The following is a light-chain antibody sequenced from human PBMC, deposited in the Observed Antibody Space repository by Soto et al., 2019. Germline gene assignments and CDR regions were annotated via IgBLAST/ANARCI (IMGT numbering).Light chain of an antibody. J-gene: IGKJ5*01. Sequence: EIVLTQSPGTLSLSPGETATLSCRASQSVSSNNLAWYHQKPGQTPRLLIYGASSRATGIPDRFSGSGSGTDFTLTISRLEPEDFAVYYCQPYDNSITFGQGTRLEI. CDR3: QPYDNSIT. CDR2: GAS. CDR1: QSVSSNN. V-gene: IGKV3-20*01.